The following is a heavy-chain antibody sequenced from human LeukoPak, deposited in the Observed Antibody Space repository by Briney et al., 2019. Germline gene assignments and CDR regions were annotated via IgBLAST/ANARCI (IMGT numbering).Heavy chain of an antibody. D-gene: IGHD6-13*01. Sequence: SVKVSCNASGGTFSSYAISWVRQAPGQGLEWMGRIIPILGIANYAQKFQGRVTITADKSTSTAYMELRSLRSDDTAVYYCASLPLGRGQQQYYYGMDVWGQGTTVTVSS. CDR1: GGTFSSYA. CDR2: IIPILGIA. V-gene: IGHV1-69*04. J-gene: IGHJ6*02. CDR3: ASLPLGRGQQQYYYGMDV.